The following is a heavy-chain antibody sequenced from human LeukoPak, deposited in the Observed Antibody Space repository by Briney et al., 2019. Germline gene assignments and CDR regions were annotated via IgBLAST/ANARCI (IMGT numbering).Heavy chain of an antibody. V-gene: IGHV3-20*04. CDR3: ARDNSARDEAWWFNP. Sequence: GGFLRLSCAASGFTFDDYGMSWVRQAPGKGLEWVSGINWNGGSTGYADSVKGRFTISRDNAKNSLYLQMNSLRAEDTAVYYCARDNSARDEAWWFNPWGQGTLVTVSS. CDR1: GFTFDDYG. D-gene: IGHD5-24*01. J-gene: IGHJ5*02. CDR2: INWNGGST.